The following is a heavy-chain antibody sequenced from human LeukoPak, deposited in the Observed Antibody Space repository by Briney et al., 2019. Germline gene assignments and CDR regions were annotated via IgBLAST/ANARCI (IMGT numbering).Heavy chain of an antibody. D-gene: IGHD5-24*01. CDR1: GGSISSSY. Sequence: SETLSLTCNVSGGSISSSYWSWIRQPPGEGLEWIGYFYYSGATTYNPSLQSRVTISVDTSKTQLSLKMTSMTAADTAVYYCARSNARDGYNFGYWGQGILVTVSS. CDR2: FYYSGAT. V-gene: IGHV4-59*08. CDR3: ARSNARDGYNFGY. J-gene: IGHJ4*02.